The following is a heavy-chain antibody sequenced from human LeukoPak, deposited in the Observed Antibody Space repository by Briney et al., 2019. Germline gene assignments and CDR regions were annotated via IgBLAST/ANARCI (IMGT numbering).Heavy chain of an antibody. CDR2: ISGGGGST. D-gene: IGHD6-19*01. Sequence: GGSLRLSCAASGFTFSSYAMNWVRQAPGKGLEWILGISGGGGSTYYADSVKGRFTISRDNSKNTLYLQMNSLRAEDTAVYYCAKDGRGWRGYFQHWGQGTLVTVSS. V-gene: IGHV3-23*01. CDR1: GFTFSSYA. CDR3: AKDGRGWRGYFQH. J-gene: IGHJ1*01.